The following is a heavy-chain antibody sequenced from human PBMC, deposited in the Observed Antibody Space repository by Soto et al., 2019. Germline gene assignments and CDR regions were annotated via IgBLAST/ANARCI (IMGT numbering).Heavy chain of an antibody. CDR1: GGSISSSNW. J-gene: IGHJ5*02. CDR3: AYAPSVATTWFDP. Sequence: QVQLQESGPGLVKPSGTLSLTCAVSGGSISSSNWWSWVRQPPGKGLEWIGEIYHSGSTNYNPSLKSRVTISGDQSKTQFSLKLSSVPAADTAVYYCAYAPSVATTWFDPWGQGTLVTVSS. CDR2: IYHSGST. D-gene: IGHD1-1*01. V-gene: IGHV4-4*02.